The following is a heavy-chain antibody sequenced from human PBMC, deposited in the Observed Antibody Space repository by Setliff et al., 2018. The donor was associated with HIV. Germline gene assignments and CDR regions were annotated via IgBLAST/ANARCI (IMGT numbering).Heavy chain of an antibody. J-gene: IGHJ4*02. D-gene: IGHD3-22*01. CDR2: MNPNSGNT. CDR3: ARGNYYDSSGYYSL. CDR1: GYTFTSYD. V-gene: IGHV1-8*01. Sequence: SVKVSCKASGYTFTSYDINWVRQATGEGLEWMGWMNPNSGNTGYAQKFQGRIIMTRKTSISTAYMELSSLRSEDTAVYYCARGNYYDSSGYYSLWGQGTLVTVTS.